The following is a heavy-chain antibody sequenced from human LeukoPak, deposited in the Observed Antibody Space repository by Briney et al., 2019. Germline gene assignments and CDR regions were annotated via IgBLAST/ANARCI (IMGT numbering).Heavy chain of an antibody. CDR3: ARDTGANIPYYFDY. CDR2: IIPIFGTA. CDR1: GGTFSSYA. J-gene: IGHJ4*02. Sequence: ASVKVSCKASGGTFSSYAISWVRQAPGQGLEWMGRIIPIFGTANYAQKFQGRVTITADKSTSTAYMELSSLRSEDTAVYYCARDTGANIPYYFDYWGQGTLVTVSP. V-gene: IGHV1-69*06. D-gene: IGHD2/OR15-2a*01.